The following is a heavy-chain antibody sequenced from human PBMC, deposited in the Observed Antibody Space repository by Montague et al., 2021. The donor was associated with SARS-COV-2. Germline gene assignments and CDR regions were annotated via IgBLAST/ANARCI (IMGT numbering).Heavy chain of an antibody. CDR2: IYYSGST. D-gene: IGHD3-9*01. Sequence: TLSLTCTVSGGSISSGGYYWSWIRQHPGKGLEWIGIIYYSGSTYYNPSLKSRVTISVDTSKNQFSLKMSSVTAADTAVYYCARSPEPMLRLIITSLNWYFDLWGQGTLVTVSS. CDR3: ARSPEPMLRLIITSLNWYFDL. CDR1: GGSISSGGYY. V-gene: IGHV4-31*03. J-gene: IGHJ2*01.